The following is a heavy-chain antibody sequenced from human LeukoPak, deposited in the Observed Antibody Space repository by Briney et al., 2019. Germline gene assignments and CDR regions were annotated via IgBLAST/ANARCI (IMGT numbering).Heavy chain of an antibody. D-gene: IGHD6-19*01. J-gene: IGHJ6*02. V-gene: IGHV3-21*01. CDR1: GFTSSTYS. CDR3: ARVTSNGRNYYYYPMDV. Sequence: GGSLRLSCAASGFTSSTYSMYWVRQAPGKGLEWVSSIGSSGTYIYYADSVKGRFTISRDTAKNSLYLHMSSLSPEDTAVYYCARVTSNGRNYYYYPMDVWGQGTTVTVSS. CDR2: IGSSGTYI.